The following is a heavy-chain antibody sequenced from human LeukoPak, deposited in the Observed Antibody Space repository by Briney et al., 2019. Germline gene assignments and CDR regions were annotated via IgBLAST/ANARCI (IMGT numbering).Heavy chain of an antibody. V-gene: IGHV3-53*01. CDR1: GFTVSSNY. CDR3: AGSLTESTYYYDSSGPDAFDI. D-gene: IGHD3-22*01. CDR2: IYSGGST. J-gene: IGHJ3*02. Sequence: GGSLRLSCAASGFTVSSNYMSWVRQAPGKGLEWVSVIYSGGSTYYADSVKGRFTISRDNSKNTLYLQMNSLRAEDTAVYYCAGSLTESTYYYDSSGPDAFDIWDQGTMVTVSS.